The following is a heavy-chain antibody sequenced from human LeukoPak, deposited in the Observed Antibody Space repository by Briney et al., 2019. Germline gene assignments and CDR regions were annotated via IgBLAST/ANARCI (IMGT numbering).Heavy chain of an antibody. Sequence: SETLSLTCTVSGGSISYYYWSWIRQSPGKGLEWIGYIYYSGTTNYNPSLKSRVTISVDTSKNQFSLKLSSVTAADTAVYYCARGGIAARPFDYWGQGTLVTVSS. J-gene: IGHJ4*02. CDR2: IYYSGTT. V-gene: IGHV4-59*01. CDR1: GGSISYYY. CDR3: ARGGIAARPFDY. D-gene: IGHD6-6*01.